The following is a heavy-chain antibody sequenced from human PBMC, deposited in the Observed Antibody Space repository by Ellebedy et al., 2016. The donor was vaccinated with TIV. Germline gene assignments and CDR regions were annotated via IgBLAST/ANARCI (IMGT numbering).Heavy chain of an antibody. J-gene: IGHJ4*02. Sequence: MPSETLSLTCTVSGGSISSYYWSWIRQPPGKGLEWIGYIYYSGSTYYNPSLKSRVTISVDTSKNQFSLKLSSVTAADTAVYYCARDKGSSYSSGWLDYWGQGTLVTVSS. V-gene: IGHV4-59*12. CDR1: GGSISSYY. CDR2: IYYSGST. CDR3: ARDKGSSYSSGWLDY. D-gene: IGHD6-19*01.